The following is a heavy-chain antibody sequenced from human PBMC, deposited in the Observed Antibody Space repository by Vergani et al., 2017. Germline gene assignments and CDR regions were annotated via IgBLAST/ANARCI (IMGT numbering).Heavy chain of an antibody. V-gene: IGHV3-30*04. CDR1: GFTFSSYA. Sequence: QVQLVESGGGVVQPGRSLRLSCAASGFTFSSYAMHWVRQAPGKGLEWVAVISYDGSNKYYADSVKGRFTISSDNSKNTLYLQMNSLRAEDTAVYYCAKAHSYDSSGYYFNYYYYYGMDVWGQGTTVTVSS. CDR2: ISYDGSNK. D-gene: IGHD3-22*01. J-gene: IGHJ6*02. CDR3: AKAHSYDSSGYYFNYYYYYGMDV.